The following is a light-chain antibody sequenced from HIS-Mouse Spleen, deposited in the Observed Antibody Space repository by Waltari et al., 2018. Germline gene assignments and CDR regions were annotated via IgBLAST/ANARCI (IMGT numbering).Light chain of an antibody. CDR3: QSYDSSLSGSGV. Sequence: QSVLTQPPSVSGAPGQRVTISCTGSSSNIGAGYDVHWYQQLPGTAPKPLIYGNRNLPSGVPDRFSGSKSGTAASLAMTGLQAEDEADDYCQSYDSSLSGSGVFGGGTKLTVL. V-gene: IGLV1-40*01. CDR1: SSNIGAGYD. J-gene: IGLJ3*02. CDR2: GNR.